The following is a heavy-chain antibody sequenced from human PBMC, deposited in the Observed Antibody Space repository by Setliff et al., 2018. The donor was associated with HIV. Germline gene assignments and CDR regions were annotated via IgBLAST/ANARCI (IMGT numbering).Heavy chain of an antibody. J-gene: IGHJ1*01. CDR3: ATVRAYYYDSSGQEYFQH. CDR1: GYTLTELS. V-gene: IGHV1-24*01. CDR2: FDPEDVET. Sequence: ASVKVSCKVSGYTLTELSMHWVRQAPGKGLEWMGGFDPEDVETIYAQKFQGRVTMTEDTSTDTTYMELNSLRSEDTAMYYCATVRAYYYDSSGQEYFQHWGQGTLVTVSS. D-gene: IGHD3-22*01.